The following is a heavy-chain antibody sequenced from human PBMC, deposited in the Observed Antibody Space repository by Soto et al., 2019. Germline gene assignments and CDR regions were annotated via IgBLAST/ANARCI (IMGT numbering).Heavy chain of an antibody. CDR3: PRSTNDYGYLH. J-gene: IGHJ4*02. D-gene: IGHD4-17*01. CDR1: GYTFTSYD. CDR2: MNPNSGNT. Sequence: QVQLVQSGAEVKKPGASVKVSCKASGYTFTSYDINWVRQATGQGLEWMGWMNPNSGNTGYAQKFQCRVTMTRNTSISTAYMELSSLLSGDTTAYYCPRSTNDYGYLHWGQGTLVTVSS. V-gene: IGHV1-8*01.